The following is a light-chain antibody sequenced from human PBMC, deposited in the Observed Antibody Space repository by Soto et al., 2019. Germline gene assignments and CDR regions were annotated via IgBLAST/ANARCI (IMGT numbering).Light chain of an antibody. CDR2: NTN. J-gene: IGLJ3*02. V-gene: IGLV8-61*01. CDR3: LLYLGGGIWV. Sequence: QTVVTQEPSFSVSPGGTVTLTCGLSSGPVFTSSSPNWYQQTPGQAPRTLIFNTNTRSSGVPDRFSGSILGDKAALTITGAQADDDSYYYCLLYLGGGIWVFGGGTKVTVL. CDR1: SGPVFTSSS.